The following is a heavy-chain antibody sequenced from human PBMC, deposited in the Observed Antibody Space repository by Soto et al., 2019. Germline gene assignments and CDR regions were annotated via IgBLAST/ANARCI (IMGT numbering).Heavy chain of an antibody. CDR1: GFTFSSYW. D-gene: IGHD3-3*01. J-gene: IGHJ6*02. CDR3: VRPIYDFWSGYYYYYGMDV. Sequence: GGSLRLSCAASGFTFSSYWMHWVRQAPGKGLVWVSRINSDGSSTSYADSVKGRFTISRDNAKNTLYLQMNSLRAEDTAVYYCVRPIYDFWSGYYYYYGMDVWGQGTTVTVSS. CDR2: INSDGSST. V-gene: IGHV3-74*01.